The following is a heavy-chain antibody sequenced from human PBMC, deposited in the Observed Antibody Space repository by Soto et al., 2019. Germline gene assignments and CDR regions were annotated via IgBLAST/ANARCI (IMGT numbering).Heavy chain of an antibody. V-gene: IGHV3-30*03. Sequence: QVQLVESGGGVVQPGRSLRLSCVASGFPFTSYGMHWVREAPGKGLEWVAVISYDGSNKYYADSVKGRFTISRDNSKNTLYLQMSSLRPEDTAVYYCVGGQYYFDYRGQGTLVTVSS. D-gene: IGHD3-10*01. CDR2: ISYDGSNK. CDR3: VGGQYYFDY. J-gene: IGHJ4*02. CDR1: GFPFTSYG.